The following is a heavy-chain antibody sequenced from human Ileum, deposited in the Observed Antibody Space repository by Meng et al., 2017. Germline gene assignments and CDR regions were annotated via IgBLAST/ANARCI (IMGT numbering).Heavy chain of an antibody. D-gene: IGHD3-22*01. V-gene: IGHV3-15*01. Sequence: GESLKISCAASGFTFSSAWMSWVRQAPGKGLGWVGRIMSISSGGTTDYATPVQGRFTISRDDSKNTLYLQMNSLKSDDTAVYYCTHTFHSDSSGRYWGQGTLVTVSS. CDR3: THTFHSDSSGRY. J-gene: IGHJ4*02. CDR1: GFTFSSAW. CDR2: IMSISSGGTT.